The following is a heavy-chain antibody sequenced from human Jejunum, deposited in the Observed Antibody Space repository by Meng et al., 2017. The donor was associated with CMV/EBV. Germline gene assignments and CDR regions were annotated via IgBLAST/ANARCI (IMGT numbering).Heavy chain of an antibody. CDR2: IGPIYNIV. CDR1: YG. J-gene: IGHJ6*02. Sequence: YGISWVRHAAGQGLEWMGGIGPIYNIVTDAKNCQDRVTITTDGPKSTVYMELSSLRSEDTAVYYCATKERYCSGRNCYYYGMDVWGQGTTVTVSS. V-gene: IGHV1-69*05. CDR3: ATKERYCSGRNCYYYGMDV. D-gene: IGHD2-15*01.